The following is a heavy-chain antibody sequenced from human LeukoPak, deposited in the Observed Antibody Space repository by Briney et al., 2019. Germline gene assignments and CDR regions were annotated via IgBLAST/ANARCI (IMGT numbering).Heavy chain of an antibody. J-gene: IGHJ6*02. V-gene: IGHV1-2*06. CDR2: INPNSGGT. D-gene: IGHD1-26*01. CDR1: GYTFTGYY. CDR3: ARGRVGATTFWFYYYGMDV. Sequence: ASVKVSCKASGYTFTGYYMHWVRQAPGRGLEWMGRINPNSGGTNYAQKFQGRVTMTRDTSISTAYMELSRLRSDDTAVYYCARGRVGATTFWFYYYGMDVWGQGTTVTVSS.